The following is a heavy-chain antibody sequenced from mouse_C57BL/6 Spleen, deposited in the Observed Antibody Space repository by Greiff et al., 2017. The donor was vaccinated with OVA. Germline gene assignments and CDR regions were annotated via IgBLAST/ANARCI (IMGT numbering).Heavy chain of an antibody. CDR2: ISYDGSN. V-gene: IGHV3-6*01. CDR1: GYSITSGYY. J-gene: IGHJ2*01. D-gene: IGHD1-1*01. CDR3: ARRGFNYGSNVDY. Sequence: EVQLQESGPGLVKPSQSLSLTCSVTGYSITSGYYWNWIRQFPGNKLEWMGYISYDGSNNYNPSLKNRISITRDTSKNQFFLKLNSVTTEDTATYYCARRGFNYGSNVDYWGQGTTLTVSS.